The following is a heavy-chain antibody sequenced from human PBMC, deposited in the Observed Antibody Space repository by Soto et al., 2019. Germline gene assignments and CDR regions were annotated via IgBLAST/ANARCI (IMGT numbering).Heavy chain of an antibody. CDR2: TYYRSKWYN. CDR3: ARDSALGGSPYYYYMDV. Sequence: PSQTLSLTCVISGDSVSLNSAAWNWIRQSPSRGLEWLGRTYYRSKWYNDYAVSVKSRVTINPDTSKNQFSLQLNSVTPGDTAVYYCARDSALGGSPYYYYMDVWGKGTTVTVSS. D-gene: IGHD2-15*01. J-gene: IGHJ6*03. V-gene: IGHV6-1*01. CDR1: GDSVSLNSAA.